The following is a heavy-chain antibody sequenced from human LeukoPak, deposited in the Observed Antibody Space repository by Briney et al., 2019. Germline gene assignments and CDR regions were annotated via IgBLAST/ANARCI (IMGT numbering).Heavy chain of an antibody. CDR3: ARDINGSSWYRGGSPGDY. CDR1: GGTFSSYA. D-gene: IGHD6-13*01. J-gene: IGHJ4*02. V-gene: IGHV1-69*04. CDR2: IIPILGIA. Sequence: GASVKVSCKASGGTFSSYAISWVRQAPGQGLEWMGRIIPILGIANYAQKFQGRVTITADKSTSTAYMELSSLRSEDTAVYYCARDINGSSWYRGGSPGDYWGQGTLVTVSS.